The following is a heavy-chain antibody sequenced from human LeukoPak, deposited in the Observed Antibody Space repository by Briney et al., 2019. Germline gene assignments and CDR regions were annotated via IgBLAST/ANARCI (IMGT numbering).Heavy chain of an antibody. V-gene: IGHV3-33*06. D-gene: IGHD3-10*01. J-gene: IGHJ4*02. CDR2: ISNDGSKT. Sequence: SGGSLRLSCAASGFTFSLYGMHWVRQAPGKGLEWVALISNDGSKTYYADSVKGRFTISRDNPKNTVYLQVSSLRADDTAVYYCAKDSRGANFFGDFDYWGQGTLVTVSS. CDR3: AKDSRGANFFGDFDY. CDR1: GFTFSLYG.